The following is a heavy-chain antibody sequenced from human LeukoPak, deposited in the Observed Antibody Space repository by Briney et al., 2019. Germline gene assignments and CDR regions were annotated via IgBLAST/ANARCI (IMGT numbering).Heavy chain of an antibody. CDR2: ISGSGGST. CDR1: GFTFSSYA. CDR3: AKFEGDGDYFDY. Sequence: QTGGSLRLSCAASGFTFSSYAMSWVRQAPGKGLEWVSAISGSGGSTYYADSVKGRFTISRDNSKNTLYLQMNSLRAEDTAVYYCAKFEGDGDYFDYWGQGTLVTVSS. J-gene: IGHJ4*02. V-gene: IGHV3-23*01. D-gene: IGHD4-17*01.